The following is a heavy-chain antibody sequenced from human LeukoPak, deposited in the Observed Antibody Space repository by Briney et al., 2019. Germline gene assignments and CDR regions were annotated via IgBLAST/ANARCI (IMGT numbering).Heavy chain of an antibody. CDR1: GGSISSHY. D-gene: IGHD6-13*01. V-gene: IGHV4-59*11. J-gene: IGHJ4*02. Sequence: SETLSLTCTVSGGSISSHYWSWIRQPPGKGLEWIGYIYYSGGTNYNPSLKSRVTISVDTSKNQFSLKLSSVTAADTAVYYCARVGWSSSWYVDYWGQGTLVTVSS. CDR2: IYYSGGT. CDR3: ARVGWSSSWYVDY.